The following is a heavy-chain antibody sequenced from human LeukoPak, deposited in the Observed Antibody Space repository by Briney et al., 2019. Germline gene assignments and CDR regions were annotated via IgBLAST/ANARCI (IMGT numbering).Heavy chain of an antibody. CDR1: GFTFSSYG. Sequence: QSGGSLRLSCAASGFTFSSYGMHWVRQAPGKGLEWVAVISYDGSNKYYADSVKGRFTISRDNSKNTLYLQMNSLRAEDTAVYYCARDWVSRRIAARSLPGYYYGMDVWGQGTTVTVSS. CDR3: ARDWVSRRIAARSLPGYYYGMDV. J-gene: IGHJ6*02. CDR2: ISYDGSNK. D-gene: IGHD6-6*01. V-gene: IGHV3-30*03.